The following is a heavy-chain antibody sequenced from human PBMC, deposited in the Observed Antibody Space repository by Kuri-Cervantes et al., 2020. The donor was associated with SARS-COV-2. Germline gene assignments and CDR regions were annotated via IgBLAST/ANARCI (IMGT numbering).Heavy chain of an antibody. CDR3: ARRNSPYSSSSYYFDY. D-gene: IGHD6-13*01. V-gene: IGHV4-39*01. CDR2: IYYSGST. CDR1: GGSISSSISSSSYY. J-gene: IGHJ4*02. Sequence: ESLKISCTVSGGSISSSISSSSYYWGWIRQPPGKGLEWIGSIYYSGSTYYNPSLKSRVTISVDTSKNQFSLKLSSVTAADTAVYYCARRNSPYSSSSYYFDYWGQGTLVTVSS.